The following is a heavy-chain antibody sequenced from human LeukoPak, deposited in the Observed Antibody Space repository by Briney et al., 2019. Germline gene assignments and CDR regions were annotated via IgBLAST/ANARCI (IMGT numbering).Heavy chain of an antibody. CDR2: IKSKSDGGTI. CDR1: GFTFSHAW. J-gene: IGHJ4*02. CDR3: TTRRQDGW. D-gene: IGHD2-15*01. Sequence: PGGSLRLSCVGSGFTFSHAWMSWVRQAPGKGLEWVGRIKSKSDGGTIDYAAPVKGRFTISRDDSRNTLYLQMNSLKTEDTAVYYCTTRRQDGWWGQGTLVTVS. V-gene: IGHV3-15*01.